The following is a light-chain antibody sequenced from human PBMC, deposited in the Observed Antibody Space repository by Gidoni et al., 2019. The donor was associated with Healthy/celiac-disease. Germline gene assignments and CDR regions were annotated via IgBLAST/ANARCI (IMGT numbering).Light chain of an antibody. Sequence: DIQMTQSPSSLSASVGDRVTITCRASQSISSYLNWYQQKPGKAPKLLIYAASRLQSGVPSRSSGSGSGTDFTLTISSLQPEDFATYYCQQSYSTPLTFGGGTKVEIK. J-gene: IGKJ4*01. CDR1: QSISSY. CDR3: QQSYSTPLT. CDR2: AAS. V-gene: IGKV1-39*01.